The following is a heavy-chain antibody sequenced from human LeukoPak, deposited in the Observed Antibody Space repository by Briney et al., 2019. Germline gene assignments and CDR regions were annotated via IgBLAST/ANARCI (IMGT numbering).Heavy chain of an antibody. CDR2: IFYSGST. D-gene: IGHD3-10*01. CDR1: GGSISSYY. Sequence: SETLSLTCTVSGGSISSYYWSWLRQPPGKGLEWIGYIFYSGSTKYNPSLKSRITISVDTSKNQFSLKLNSVTAADTAVYYCAKSNGYGLVDIWGQGTMVTVSS. V-gene: IGHV4-59*12. J-gene: IGHJ3*02. CDR3: AKSNGYGLVDI.